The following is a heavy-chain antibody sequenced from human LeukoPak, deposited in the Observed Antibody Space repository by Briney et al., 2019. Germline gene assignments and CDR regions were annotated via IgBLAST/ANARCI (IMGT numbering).Heavy chain of an antibody. D-gene: IGHD6-13*01. Sequence: PGGSLRLSCAASGFTFSSYGMHWVRQAPGKGLEWVAFIRYDGSNKYYADSVKGRFTISRDNSKNTLYLQMNSLRAEDTAVYYCAKGQQLVRVPPIDYWGQGTLVTVSS. CDR1: GFTFSSYG. V-gene: IGHV3-30*02. CDR3: AKGQQLVRVPPIDY. CDR2: IRYDGSNK. J-gene: IGHJ4*02.